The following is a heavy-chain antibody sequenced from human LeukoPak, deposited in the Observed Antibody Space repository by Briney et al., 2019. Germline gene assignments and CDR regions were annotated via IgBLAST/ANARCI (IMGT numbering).Heavy chain of an antibody. CDR3: ARDRSYYDSSGYYSDAFDI. CDR2: IYYSGST. J-gene: IGHJ3*02. CDR1: GGSISSYY. D-gene: IGHD3-22*01. Sequence: SETLPLTCTVSGGSISSYYWSWIRQPPGKGLEWIGYIYYSGSTNYNPSLKSRVTISVGTSKNQFSLKLSSVTAADTAVYYCARDRSYYDSSGYYSDAFDIWGQGTMVTVSS. V-gene: IGHV4-59*01.